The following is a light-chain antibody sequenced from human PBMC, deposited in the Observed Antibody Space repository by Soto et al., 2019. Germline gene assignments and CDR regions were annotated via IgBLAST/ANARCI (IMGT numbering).Light chain of an antibody. V-gene: IGKV3-15*01. CDR3: HQYNNWPLGT. CDR2: GAS. J-gene: IGKJ1*01. Sequence: ETELTQSPATLSVSPGERATLSCRARQRVYVNLAWYQHKPGQSPSLLIYGASTSATGVQASFSGSGSGTEFTLTISSLQAEDSAVYYRHQYNNWPLGTFGQGTQVQIK. CDR1: QRVYVN.